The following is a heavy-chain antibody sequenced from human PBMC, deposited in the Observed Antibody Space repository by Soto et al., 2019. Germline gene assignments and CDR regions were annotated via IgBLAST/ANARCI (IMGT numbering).Heavy chain of an antibody. J-gene: IGHJ6*02. V-gene: IGHV4-31*03. Sequence: QVQLQESGPGLVKPSQTVSLTCSVSGGSIISGGSYWNWIRQRPGKGLEWIGYLYDRENTYNNPSLKGRVFLSIDTSKNQFSLKLTSVTAADTSVYYCASDDHNGYYGFDVWGQGTTVTVS. CDR2: LYDRENT. D-gene: IGHD1-20*01. CDR3: ASDDHNGYYGFDV. CDR1: GGSIISGGSY.